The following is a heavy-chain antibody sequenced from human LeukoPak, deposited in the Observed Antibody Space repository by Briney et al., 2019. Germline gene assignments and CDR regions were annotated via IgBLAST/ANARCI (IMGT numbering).Heavy chain of an antibody. CDR2: IYTSGST. V-gene: IGHV4-61*02. Sequence: SETLSLTCTVSGGSISSGSYYWSWIRQPAGRGLEWIGRIYTSGSTNYNPSLKSRVTISVDTSKNQFSLKLSSVTAADTAVYYCARSGAGRWLGELLHYFDYWGQGTLVTVSS. D-gene: IGHD3-10*01. CDR1: GGSISSGSYY. CDR3: ARSGAGRWLGELLHYFDY. J-gene: IGHJ4*02.